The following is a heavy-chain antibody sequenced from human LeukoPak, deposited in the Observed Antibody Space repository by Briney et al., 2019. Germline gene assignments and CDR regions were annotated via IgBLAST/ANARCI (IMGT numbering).Heavy chain of an antibody. V-gene: IGHV3-53*01. CDR3: AREIGRPDYYDSSGYPDAFDI. Sequence: GGSLSLSHAASGFTDSSKYMSLVRQAPGKGLEWVSDIYSGGSKYYADSVKGRFTISRENSKHTLYLQMNSLRAEDTAVYYCAREIGRPDYYDSSGYPDAFDIWGQGTMVTVSS. CDR1: GFTDSSKY. J-gene: IGHJ3*02. D-gene: IGHD3-22*01. CDR2: IYSGGSK.